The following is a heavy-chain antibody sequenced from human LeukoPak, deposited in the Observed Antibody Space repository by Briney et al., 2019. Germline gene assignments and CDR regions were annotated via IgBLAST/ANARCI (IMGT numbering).Heavy chain of an antibody. D-gene: IGHD6-13*01. CDR2: ISAYNGNT. CDR1: GYTFTSYG. J-gene: IGHJ6*02. Sequence: ASVKVSCKASGYTFTSYGISWVRQAPGQGLEWMGWISAYNGNTNYAQKLQGRVTMTTDTSTSTAYMELRSLRSDDTAVYYCARTPPAAAGKDWADYYYYGMDVWGQGTTVTVSS. V-gene: IGHV1-18*01. CDR3: ARTPPAAAGKDWADYYYYGMDV.